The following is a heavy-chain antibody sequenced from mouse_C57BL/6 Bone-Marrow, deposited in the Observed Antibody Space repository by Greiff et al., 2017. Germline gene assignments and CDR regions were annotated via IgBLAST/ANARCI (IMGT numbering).Heavy chain of an antibody. CDR3: ASDPDWFAY. CDR2: INPSTGGT. V-gene: IGHV1-42*01. CDR1: GYSFTGYY. Sequence: VQLKQSGPELVKPGASVKISCKASGYSFTGYYMNWVKQSPEKSLEWIGEINPSTGGTTYNQKFKAKATLTVDKSSSTAYMQLKSLTSEDSAVYYCASDPDWFAYWGQGTLVTVSA. J-gene: IGHJ3*01.